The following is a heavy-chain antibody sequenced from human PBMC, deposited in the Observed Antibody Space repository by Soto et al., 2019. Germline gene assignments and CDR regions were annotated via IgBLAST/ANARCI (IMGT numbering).Heavy chain of an antibody. CDR1: GFTFSIYA. CDR3: AISSGYGGAFDV. D-gene: IGHD5-12*01. V-gene: IGHV3-23*02. CDR2: ITNNGDTT. J-gene: IGHJ3*01. Sequence: EKQLVESGGALAQPGGSLRLSCVGSGFTFSIYALTWVRQAPGKGLEWVSLITNNGDTTFFGDSVKGRFSISRDNSKNALYLQLETLRAEDTAVYYCAISSGYGGAFDVWGQGTMVAVSS.